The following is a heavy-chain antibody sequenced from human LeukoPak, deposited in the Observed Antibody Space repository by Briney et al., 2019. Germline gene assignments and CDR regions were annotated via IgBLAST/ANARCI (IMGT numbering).Heavy chain of an antibody. CDR1: GYSFTSYW. CDR3: ARQGYCGGDCYSGDYYYYGMDV. Sequence: GESLKITCKGSGYSFTSYWIDWVRQMPGKGLEWMGIIYPGDSDTRYSPSFQGQVTISADKSISTAYLQWSSLKASDTAMYYCARQGYCGGDCYSGDYYYYGMDVWGQGTTVTVSS. J-gene: IGHJ6*02. CDR2: IYPGDSDT. D-gene: IGHD2-21*02. V-gene: IGHV5-51*01.